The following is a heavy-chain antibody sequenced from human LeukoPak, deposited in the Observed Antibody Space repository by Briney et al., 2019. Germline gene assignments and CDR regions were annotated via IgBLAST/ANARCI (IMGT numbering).Heavy chain of an antibody. CDR2: IYTSGSI. V-gene: IGHV4-4*09. Sequence: SETLSLTCTASGGSISSYYWSWIRQPPGKGLEWIGYIYTSGSINYNPSLKSRVTISVDTSKNQFSLKLSSVTAADTAVYYCARQTGGYMDVWGKGTTVTVSS. CDR1: GGSISSYY. J-gene: IGHJ6*03. D-gene: IGHD3-10*01. CDR3: ARQTGGYMDV.